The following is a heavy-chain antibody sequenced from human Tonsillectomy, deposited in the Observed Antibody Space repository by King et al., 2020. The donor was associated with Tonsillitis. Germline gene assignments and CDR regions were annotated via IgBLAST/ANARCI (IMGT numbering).Heavy chain of an antibody. Sequence: VQLVQFGGSVVQPGRSLRLSCETSGFTFSSYGMHWVRQAPGQGLEWVATISFDGANTHHTDSVTGRFTISRDNSKNTMYLQMNSLRAEDTAVYYCARERLYNVGWGIDHWGQGTLVTVSS. J-gene: IGHJ4*02. CDR3: ARERLYNVGWGIDH. V-gene: IGHV3-33*05. CDR2: ISFDGANT. CDR1: GFTFSSYG. D-gene: IGHD7-27*01.